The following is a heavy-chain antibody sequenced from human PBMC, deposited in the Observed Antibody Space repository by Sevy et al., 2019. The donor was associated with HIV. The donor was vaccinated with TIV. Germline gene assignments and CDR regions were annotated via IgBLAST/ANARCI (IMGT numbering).Heavy chain of an antibody. V-gene: IGHV3-48*01. Sequence: GGSLRLSCAASGFTFSSYSMNWVRQAPGKGLEWVSYISSSSSTIYYADSVKGRFTISRDNAKNSLYLQMNSLRAEDTAVYYCAKEPKPLLGASYYFDYWGQGTLVTVSS. J-gene: IGHJ4*02. CDR1: GFTFSSYS. D-gene: IGHD3-10*01. CDR3: AKEPKPLLGASYYFDY. CDR2: ISSSSSTI.